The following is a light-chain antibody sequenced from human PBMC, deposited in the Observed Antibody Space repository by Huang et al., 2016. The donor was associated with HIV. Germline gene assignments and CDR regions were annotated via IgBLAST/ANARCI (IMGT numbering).Light chain of an antibody. V-gene: IGKV3-20*01. Sequence: IVLTQSPDTLSLSPGERATLSCRASQTVTNNYLAWYQQRPDQAPRLLIYGASTRATGIPDRFSGSGSGTDFTLTISRLEPKDFVVYYCQQFGSSPPYSFGQGTKLEIK. J-gene: IGKJ2*03. CDR2: GAS. CDR1: QTVTNNY. CDR3: QQFGSSPPYS.